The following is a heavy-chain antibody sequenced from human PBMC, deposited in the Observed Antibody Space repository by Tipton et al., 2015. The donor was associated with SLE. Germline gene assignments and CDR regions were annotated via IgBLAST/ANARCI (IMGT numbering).Heavy chain of an antibody. D-gene: IGHD5-24*01. CDR1: GGSLSSYY. CDR3: ARTNLQGSLVDWYFDL. CDR2: IFYSGST. V-gene: IGHV4-59*01. Sequence: TLSLTCIVSGGSLSSYYWSWIRRPPGKGLEWVGHIFYSGSTNYNPSLRNRVTMSLDTSKNQFSLKLSSVTAADTAVYYCARTNLQGSLVDWYFDLWGRGTLVTVSS. J-gene: IGHJ2*01.